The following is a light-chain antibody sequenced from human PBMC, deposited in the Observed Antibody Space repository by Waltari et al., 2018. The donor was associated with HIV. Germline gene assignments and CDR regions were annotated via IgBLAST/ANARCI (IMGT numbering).Light chain of an antibody. CDR2: GAS. V-gene: IGKV3-15*01. CDR3: QQYNNWPWT. CDR1: QSVNSN. Sequence: EIVMTQSPATLSVSPGERATLSCWASQSVNSNLAWYQQKPGQAPRLLFFGASTRATGIPARISGSGSGTEFTLTISNLQSEDFAVYYCQQYNNWPWTFGQGTKVEIK. J-gene: IGKJ1*01.